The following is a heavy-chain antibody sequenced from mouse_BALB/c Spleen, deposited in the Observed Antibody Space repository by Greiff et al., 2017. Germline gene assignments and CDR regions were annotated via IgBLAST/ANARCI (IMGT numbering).Heavy chain of an antibody. D-gene: IGHD1-1*01. CDR3: ARNYGSSYGYYAMDY. V-gene: IGHV1S137*01. Sequence: VQLQQSGAELVRPGVSVKISCKGSGYTFTDYAMHWVKQSHAKSLEWIGVISTYYDDASYNQKFKGKATMTVDKSSSTAYMELARLTSEDSAIYYCARNYGSSYGYYAMDYWGQGTSVTVSS. CDR2: ISTYYDDA. CDR1: GYTFTDYA. J-gene: IGHJ4*01.